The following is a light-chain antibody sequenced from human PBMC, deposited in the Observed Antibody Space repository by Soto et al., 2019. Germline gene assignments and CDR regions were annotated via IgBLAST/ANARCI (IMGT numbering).Light chain of an antibody. V-gene: IGLV2-14*01. Sequence: QSVLAQPASVSGSPGQSITISCAGTNRDVGGYNYVSWYQQYPGKAPKLTIYEVTYRPSGVANRFSSSKSGNTASLTIAGRQADDEADYYCSSYISSSALDVIFGGGTKLTVL. CDR2: EVT. CDR3: SSYISSSALDVI. CDR1: NRDVGGYNY. J-gene: IGLJ2*01.